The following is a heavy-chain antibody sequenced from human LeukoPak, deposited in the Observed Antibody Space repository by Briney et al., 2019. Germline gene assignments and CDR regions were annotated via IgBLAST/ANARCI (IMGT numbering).Heavy chain of an antibody. CDR1: GGSISSSSYY. V-gene: IGHV4-39*07. Sequence: SETLSLTCTVSGGSISSSSYYWGCIRQPPGKGLECIGSIYYSGSTYYNPSLKSRVTISVDTSKNQFSLKLSSVTAADTAVYYCARSTPPPGIAVYDYWGQGTLVTVSS. CDR2: IYYSGST. CDR3: ARSTPPPGIAVYDY. D-gene: IGHD6-19*01. J-gene: IGHJ4*02.